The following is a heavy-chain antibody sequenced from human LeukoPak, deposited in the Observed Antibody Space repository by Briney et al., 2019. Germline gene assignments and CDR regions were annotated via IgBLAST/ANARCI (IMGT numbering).Heavy chain of an antibody. D-gene: IGHD6-13*01. CDR1: GGSISSYY. CDR3: ARVDIAAAGTSYYYGMDV. Sequence: SETLSLTCTVSGGSISSYYWSWIRQPPGKGLEWIGYIYYSGSTNYNPSLKSRVTISVDTSKNQFSLKLSSVTAADTAVYYCARVDIAAAGTSYYYGMDVWGQGTTVTVSS. V-gene: IGHV4-59*01. J-gene: IGHJ6*02. CDR2: IYYSGST.